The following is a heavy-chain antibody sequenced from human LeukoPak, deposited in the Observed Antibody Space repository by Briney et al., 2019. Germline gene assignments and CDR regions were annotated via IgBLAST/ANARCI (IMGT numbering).Heavy chain of an antibody. CDR2: ISGSGGDK. V-gene: IGHV3-23*01. CDR3: ARGSGAFDY. J-gene: IGHJ4*02. Sequence: GGSLRLSCAASGFTFSTYAMSWARQAPGKGLEWVSAISGSGGDKYYADSVKGRFTISRDNSKNTLYLQINSLRAEDTAVYYCARGSGAFDYWGQGTLVTVSS. CDR1: GFTFSTYA. D-gene: IGHD3-16*01.